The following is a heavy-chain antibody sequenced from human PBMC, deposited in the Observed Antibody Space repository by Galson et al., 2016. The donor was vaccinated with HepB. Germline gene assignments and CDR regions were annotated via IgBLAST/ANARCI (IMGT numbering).Heavy chain of an antibody. V-gene: IGHV5-51*01. J-gene: IGHJ5*02. D-gene: IGHD3/OR15-3a*01. Sequence: SGAEVKKPGESLKISCKGSGYRFTSYWIGWVRQMPGKGLEWMGMIYPGDSDTRYSPSFQGQVTISADNSISTAYLQWSSLKASDTAMYYCARGTGPPNNWFDPWGQGTLVTVSS. CDR1: GYRFTSYW. CDR2: IYPGDSDT. CDR3: ARGTGPPNNWFDP.